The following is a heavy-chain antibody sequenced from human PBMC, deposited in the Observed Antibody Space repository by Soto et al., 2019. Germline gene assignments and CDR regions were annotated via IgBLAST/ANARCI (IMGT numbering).Heavy chain of an antibody. CDR3: AKGAIRIVVGGPFDY. CDR2: MTWNGDSV. V-gene: IGHV3-9*01. Sequence: SLRLSCAASGVTFVDYARHWVRQAPGKGLEWVSGMTWNGDSVDYADSVKGRFTISRDNAKNSLYLQMDSLRAEDTALYYCAKGAIRIVVGGPFDYWGQGTLVTVSS. CDR1: GVTFVDYA. D-gene: IGHD3-22*01. J-gene: IGHJ4*02.